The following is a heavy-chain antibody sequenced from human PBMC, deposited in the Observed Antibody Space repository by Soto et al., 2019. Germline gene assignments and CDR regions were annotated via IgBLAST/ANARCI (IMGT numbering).Heavy chain of an antibody. V-gene: IGHV4-4*07. CDR1: SGSVSTYY. Sequence: LSLTCTVSSGSVSTYYWIWLRQPAGKGLEWIGRIFISGNTNYNPSLRSRVTMSVDTSKGQFSLNLTSVTAADTAVYFCARSGGTYNFDSWGQGILVTVSS. CDR3: ARSGGTYNFDS. D-gene: IGHD1-1*01. J-gene: IGHJ4*02. CDR2: IFISGNT.